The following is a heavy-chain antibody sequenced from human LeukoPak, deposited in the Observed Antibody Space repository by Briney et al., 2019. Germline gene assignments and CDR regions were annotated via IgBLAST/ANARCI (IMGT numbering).Heavy chain of an antibody. CDR2: ISGSGGAT. Sequence: PGQSLRLSCAASGLSFSDYVISWVRQAPEKGLEWVSGISGSGGATYYADSVKGRLTISRDNSTNTLHLQMNSLRVEDTARYYCAKGYDVESCCKPGYFDSWGQGTQVTVSS. CDR1: GLSFSDYV. CDR3: AKGYDVESCCKPGYFDS. J-gene: IGHJ4*02. D-gene: IGHD3-22*01. V-gene: IGHV3-23*01.